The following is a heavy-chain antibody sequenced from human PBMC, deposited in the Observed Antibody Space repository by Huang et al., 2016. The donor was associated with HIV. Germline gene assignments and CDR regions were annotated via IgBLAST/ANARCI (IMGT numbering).Heavy chain of an antibody. V-gene: IGHV1-2*02. Sequence: QVQLVQSGAEVKKPGASVKVSCKASGYTFIGYYMHWVRQAPGQGLEGMGGIKPNRGGTNYAQKFQGRVTRTRDTSISTAYMELSSLRSDDTAVYYCARDQLGQQLAAGRGMDVWGQGTTVTVSS. CDR2: IKPNRGGT. D-gene: IGHD6-13*01. CDR1: GYTFIGYY. J-gene: IGHJ6*02. CDR3: ARDQLGQQLAAGRGMDV.